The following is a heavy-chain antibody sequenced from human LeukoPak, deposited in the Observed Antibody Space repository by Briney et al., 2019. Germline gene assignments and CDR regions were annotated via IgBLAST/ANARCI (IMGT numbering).Heavy chain of an antibody. J-gene: IGHJ4*02. CDR2: ISDRGSRT. CDR3: AKRGVVIRVILVGFNKEAYYFDS. Sequence: GGSLRLSCAVSGITLSNYGMSWVRQAPGKGLECVAGISDRGSRTNYADSVKGRFTISTDHPTKTLDLQMNSLRAEDTAVYFCAKRGVVIRVILVGFNKEAYYFDSWGQGALVNVSS. V-gene: IGHV3-23*01. D-gene: IGHD3-22*01. CDR1: GITLSNYG.